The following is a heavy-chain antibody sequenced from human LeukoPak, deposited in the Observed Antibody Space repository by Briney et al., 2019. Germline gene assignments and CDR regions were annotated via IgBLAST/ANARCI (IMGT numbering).Heavy chain of an antibody. CDR3: AREVAGTGIRYFDY. Sequence: ASVKVSCKASGYTFTSYAMHWVRQAPGQRLEWMGWINAGNGNTKYSQKFQGRVTITRDTSASTAYMELSSLRSEDTAVYYCAREVAGTGIRYFDYWGQGTLVTVSS. V-gene: IGHV1-3*01. CDR1: GYTFTSYA. CDR2: INAGNGNT. J-gene: IGHJ4*02. D-gene: IGHD6-19*01.